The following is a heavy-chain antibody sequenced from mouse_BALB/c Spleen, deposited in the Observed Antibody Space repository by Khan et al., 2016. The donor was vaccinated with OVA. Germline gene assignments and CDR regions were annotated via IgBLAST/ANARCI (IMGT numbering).Heavy chain of an antibody. CDR1: GFTFSSYG. V-gene: IGHV5-17*02. J-gene: IGHJ2*01. CDR3: ATSYFYGYYFDY. CDR2: ISGDSNNI. Sequence: EVELVESGGDLVQPGGSRKLSCAASGFTFSSYGMHWVRQAPEKGLEWVAYISGDSNNIYYADTVKGRFTISRDNPGNTLFLQMTSLMSEDTAMYYCATSYFYGYYFDYWGPGTTLTVSS. D-gene: IGHD1-1*01.